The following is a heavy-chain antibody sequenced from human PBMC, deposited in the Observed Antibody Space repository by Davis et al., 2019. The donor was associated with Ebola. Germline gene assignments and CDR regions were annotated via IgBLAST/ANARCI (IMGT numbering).Heavy chain of an antibody. D-gene: IGHD3-16*02. CDR1: GGSVSSGSYY. CDR2: IYYSGST. CDR3: ARTDYVWGSYRYWYFDL. V-gene: IGHV4-61*01. J-gene: IGHJ2*01. Sequence: PSETLSLACTVSGGSVSSGSYYWSWIRQPPGKGLEWIGYIYYSGSTNYNPSLKSRVTISVDTSKNQFSLKLSSVTAADTAVYYCARTDYVWGSYRYWYFDLWGRGTLVTVSS.